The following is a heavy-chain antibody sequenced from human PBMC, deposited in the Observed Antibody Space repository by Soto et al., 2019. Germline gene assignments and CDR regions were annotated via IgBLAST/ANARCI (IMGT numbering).Heavy chain of an antibody. J-gene: IGHJ6*02. CDR1: GGSVSSGSYY. V-gene: IGHV4-61*01. CDR2: IYYSGST. CDR3: AAEWGGSHFRYYYYVMDV. Sequence: SETLSLTCTVSGGSVSSGSYYWSWIRQPPGKGLEWIGYIYYSGSTNYNPPLKSRVTISVDTSKNQFSLKLSSVTAADTAVYYCAAEWGGSHFRYYYYVMDVWGQGTTVTVSS. D-gene: IGHD2-15*01.